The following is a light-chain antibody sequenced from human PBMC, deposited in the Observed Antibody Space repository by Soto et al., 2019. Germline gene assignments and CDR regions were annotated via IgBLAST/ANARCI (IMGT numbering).Light chain of an antibody. CDR2: DND. Sequence: QSVLTQPPSVSAAPGQKVSISCSGTSSNIGNNYVSWYQYLPGTAPRLLIYDNDKRPSGIPDRFSGSKSGTSATLGITGLRTGDEADYYCGTWDIGLSAVVFGGGTKLTVL. J-gene: IGLJ2*01. V-gene: IGLV1-51*01. CDR1: SSNIGNNY. CDR3: GTWDIGLSAVV.